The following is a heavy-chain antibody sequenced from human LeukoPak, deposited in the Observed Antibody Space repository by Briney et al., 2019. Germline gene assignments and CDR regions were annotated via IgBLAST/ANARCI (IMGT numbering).Heavy chain of an antibody. J-gene: IGHJ3*02. CDR2: IYYSGTT. D-gene: IGHD5-18*01. Sequence: SETLSLTCTVSGGSINGRTYYWGWIRQPPGKGLEWIGTIYYSGTTYYNPSLKSRVTISVGTSKNQFSLKLSSVTAADTAVYYCARHYQSYSYAPFDIWGQGTMVTVSS. CDR1: GGSINGRTYY. V-gene: IGHV4-39*01. CDR3: ARHYQSYSYAPFDI.